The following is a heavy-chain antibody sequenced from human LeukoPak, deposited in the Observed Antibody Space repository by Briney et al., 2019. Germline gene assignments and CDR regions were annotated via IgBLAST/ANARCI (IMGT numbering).Heavy chain of an antibody. D-gene: IGHD5-24*01. V-gene: IGHV4-34*01. CDR3: ARGMAGYNL. J-gene: IGHJ4*02. CDR1: GGSFSGYY. CDR2: INHSGST. Sequence: NPSETLSLTCAVYGGSFSGYYWSWIRQPPGKGLEWIGEINHSGSTNYNPSLKSRVTISVDASKNQFSLKLSSVTAADTAVYYCARGMAGYNLWGQGTLVTVSS.